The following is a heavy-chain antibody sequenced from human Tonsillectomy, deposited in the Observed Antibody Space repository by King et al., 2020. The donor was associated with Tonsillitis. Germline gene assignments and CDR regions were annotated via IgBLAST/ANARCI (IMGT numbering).Heavy chain of an antibody. V-gene: IGHV4-61*01. CDR2: IYYSGNT. Sequence: VQLQESGPGLVKPSETLSLTCTVSGGSVSSGRYYWSWIRQPPGKGLEWIGYIYYSGNTNYNPSLRSRVTMSEDTSQNQFSLKLSSVTAADTAVYYCARVYPSADYYYGMDVWGQGTTVTVSS. D-gene: IGHD3-10*01. J-gene: IGHJ6*02. CDR1: GGSVSSGRYY. CDR3: ARVYPSADYYYGMDV.